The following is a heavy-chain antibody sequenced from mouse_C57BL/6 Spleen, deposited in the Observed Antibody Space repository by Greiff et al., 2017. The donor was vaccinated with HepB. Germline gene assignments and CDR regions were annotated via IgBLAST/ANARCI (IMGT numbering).Heavy chain of an antibody. J-gene: IGHJ4*01. CDR1: GYTFTSYW. CDR2: IYPGNSDT. CDR3: TSGSSSYYAMDY. Sequence: EVQLQQSGTVLARPGASVKMSCKPSGYTFTSYWMHWVKQRPGQGLEWIGAIYPGNSDTSYNQKFKGKAKLTAVTSASTAYMELSSLTNEDSAVYYCTSGSSSYYAMDYWGQGTSVTVSS. D-gene: IGHD1-1*01. V-gene: IGHV1-5*01.